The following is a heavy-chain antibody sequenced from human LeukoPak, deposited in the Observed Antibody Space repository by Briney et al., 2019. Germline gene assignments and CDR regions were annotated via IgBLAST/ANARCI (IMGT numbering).Heavy chain of an antibody. J-gene: IGHJ4*02. CDR3: AREGGATPFDY. Sequence: SQTLSLTCTVSGGSISSGSYYWSWIRQPAGKGLEWIGRIYTGGSTNYNPSLKSRVTISVDTSKNQFSLKLSSVTAADTAVYYCAREGGATPFDYWGQGTLVTVSS. CDR1: GGSISSGSYY. V-gene: IGHV4-61*02. CDR2: IYTGGST. D-gene: IGHD1-26*01.